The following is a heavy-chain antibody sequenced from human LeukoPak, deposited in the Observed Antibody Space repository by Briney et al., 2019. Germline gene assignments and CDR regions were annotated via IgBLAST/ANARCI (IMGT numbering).Heavy chain of an antibody. Sequence: SETLSLTCAVYGGSFSGYYWSWIRQPPGKGLEWTGEINHSGSTNYNPSLKSRVTISVDTSKNQFSLKLSSVTAADTAVYYCARGRWNPYYYYMDVRGKGTTVTVSS. D-gene: IGHD1-1*01. CDR3: ARGRWNPYYYYMDV. J-gene: IGHJ6*03. CDR2: INHSGST. CDR1: GGSFSGYY. V-gene: IGHV4-34*01.